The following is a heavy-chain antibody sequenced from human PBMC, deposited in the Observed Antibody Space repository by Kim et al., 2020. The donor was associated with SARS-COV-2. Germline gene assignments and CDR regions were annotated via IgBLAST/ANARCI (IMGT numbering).Heavy chain of an antibody. CDR1: GYTFTSYV. CDR3: ARAGNYDFWSGYYELYFDY. Sequence: ASVKVSCKASGYTFTSYVMHWVRQAPGQRLEWMGWINAGNGNTKYSQKFQGRVTITRDTSASTAYMELSSLRSEDTAVFYCARAGNYDFWSGYYELYFDYWGQGTLVTVSS. D-gene: IGHD3-3*01. J-gene: IGHJ4*02. CDR2: INAGNGNT. V-gene: IGHV1-3*01.